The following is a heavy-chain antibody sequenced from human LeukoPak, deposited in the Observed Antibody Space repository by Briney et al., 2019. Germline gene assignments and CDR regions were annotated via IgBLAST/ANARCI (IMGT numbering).Heavy chain of an antibody. CDR2: INHSGST. CDR3: ARGMPPLWIQPHLVYIDY. CDR1: GGSFSGHY. Sequence: SETLSLTCAVYGGSFSGHYWSWIRQPPGKGLEWIGEINHSGSTNYNPSLKSRVTISVDTSKNQFSLKLSSVTAADTAVYYCARGMPPLWIQPHLVYIDYWGQGTLVTVSS. J-gene: IGHJ4*02. V-gene: IGHV4-34*01. D-gene: IGHD5-18*01.